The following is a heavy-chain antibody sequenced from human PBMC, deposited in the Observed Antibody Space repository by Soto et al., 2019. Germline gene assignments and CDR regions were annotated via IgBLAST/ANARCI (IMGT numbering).Heavy chain of an antibody. V-gene: IGHV1-18*01. CDR3: ARDWGSYGSGSYLAA. CDR2: ISDYNGNT. J-gene: IGHJ6*02. CDR1: GYTFTSYG. D-gene: IGHD3-10*01. Sequence: QVQLVQSGAEVKKPGASVKVSCKASGYTFTSYGISWVRQAPGQGLEWMGWISDYNGNTNYAQKLQGRVTMTTDTSTSTAYIELRSLRSDDTAVYYCARDWGSYGSGSYLAAWGQGTTVTVSS.